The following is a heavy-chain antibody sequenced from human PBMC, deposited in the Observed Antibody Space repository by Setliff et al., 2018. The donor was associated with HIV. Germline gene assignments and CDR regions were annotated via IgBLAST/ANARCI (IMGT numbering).Heavy chain of an antibody. CDR1: GGSISSGSYY. V-gene: IGHV4-61*09. Sequence: SETLSLTCTVSGGSISSGSYYWSWIRQPAGKGLEWIGHIYTSGSTNYNPSLKSRVTISVDRSKNQFSLKLSSVTAADTAVYYCARGPYYYNSSGQISAEYFQHWGQGTLVTVSS. D-gene: IGHD3-22*01. J-gene: IGHJ1*01. CDR2: IYTSGST. CDR3: ARGPYYYNSSGQISAEYFQH.